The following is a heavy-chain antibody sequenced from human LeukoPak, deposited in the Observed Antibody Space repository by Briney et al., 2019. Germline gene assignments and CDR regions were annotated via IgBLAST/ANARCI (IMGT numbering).Heavy chain of an antibody. V-gene: IGHV4-59*08. J-gene: IGHJ4*02. Sequence: SETLSLTCTVSGDSISGYYWSWIRQPPGKGLEWIGYINYSGFTKYNPSVKSRITLSADTPKNQFSLNLTSVTAADTAIYYCARHVKIPVAGFDYWGQGTPVTVSS. CDR1: GDSISGYY. CDR2: INYSGFT. CDR3: ARHVKIPVAGFDY. D-gene: IGHD6-19*01.